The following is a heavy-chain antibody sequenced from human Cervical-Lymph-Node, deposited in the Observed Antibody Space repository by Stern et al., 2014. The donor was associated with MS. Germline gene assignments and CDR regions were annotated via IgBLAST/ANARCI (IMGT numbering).Heavy chain of an antibody. J-gene: IGHJ4*02. CDR1: GYTFTDYY. CDR3: ARGLGATAFDF. D-gene: IGHD1-26*01. CDR2: IYPKSGDS. Sequence: VQLVQSAAEVKKPGASVKVSCKSFGYTFTDYYFNWVRQAPGQGLEWMGRIYPKSGDSISAPKFQGRVIMTRDTSIRTLYLELNRLRPDDTAVYYCARGLGATAFDFWGQGTLVTVSS. V-gene: IGHV1-2*06.